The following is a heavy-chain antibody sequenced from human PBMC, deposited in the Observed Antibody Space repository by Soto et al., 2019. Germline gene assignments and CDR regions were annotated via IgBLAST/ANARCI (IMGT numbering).Heavy chain of an antibody. Sequence: ETLSLTCTVSGGSIRSYYWSWIRQPPGKGLEWIGYIYYSGSTDYNPSLKSRVTISVDTSKSQFSLKLRSVTAADTAVYYCARDSYNFDDWGQGILVTVSS. CDR2: IYYSGST. J-gene: IGHJ4*02. CDR1: GGSIRSYY. CDR3: ARDSYNFDD. D-gene: IGHD5-18*01. V-gene: IGHV4-59*01.